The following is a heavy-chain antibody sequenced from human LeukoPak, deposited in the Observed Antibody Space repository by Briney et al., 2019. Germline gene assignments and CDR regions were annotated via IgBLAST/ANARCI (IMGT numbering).Heavy chain of an antibody. CDR2: IKQDGSEK. D-gene: IGHD3-16*01. CDR1: GFTFSSYA. Sequence: GGSLRLSCAASGFTFSSYAMYWVRQAPGKGLEWVANIKQDGSEKYYVDSVKGRFTISRDNAKNSLSLQMNSLRAEDTAVYYWASTQRRGDTGGYFDYWGQGTLVTVSS. J-gene: IGHJ4*02. CDR3: ASTQRRGDTGGYFDY. V-gene: IGHV3-7*05.